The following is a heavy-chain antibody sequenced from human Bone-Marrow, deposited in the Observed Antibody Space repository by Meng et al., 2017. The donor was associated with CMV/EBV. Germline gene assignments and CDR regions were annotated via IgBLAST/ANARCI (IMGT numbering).Heavy chain of an antibody. D-gene: IGHD3-3*01. J-gene: IGHJ6*02. CDR2: IYSGGST. V-gene: IGHV3-66*02. CDR1: GFTVSSNY. CDR3: ARYNYDFWSVRYYGMDV. Sequence: GGSLRLSCAASGFTVSSNYMSWVRQAPGKGLEWVSDIYSGGSTYYADSVKGRFTISRDNSKNTLYLQMNSLRAEDTAVYYCARYNYDFWSVRYYGMDVWGQGTTVAVSS.